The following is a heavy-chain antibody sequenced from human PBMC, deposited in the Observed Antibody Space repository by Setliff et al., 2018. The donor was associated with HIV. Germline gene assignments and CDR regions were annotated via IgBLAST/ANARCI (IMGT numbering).Heavy chain of an antibody. CDR3: ARYQSDWFY. Sequence: PAETLSLTCTVSGVSISNYCWSWIRQPPGKGLEWIGYMYYSGNTNYNPSLKSRVTISVDTSKSQFSLKLTSVTSADPAVYYCARYQSDWFYWGQGTLVTSPQ. J-gene: IGHJ4*02. CDR1: GVSISNYC. V-gene: IGHV4-59*01. CDR2: MYYSGNT. D-gene: IGHD3-3*01.